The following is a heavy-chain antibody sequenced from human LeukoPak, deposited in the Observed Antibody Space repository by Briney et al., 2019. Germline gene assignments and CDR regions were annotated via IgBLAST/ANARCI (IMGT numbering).Heavy chain of an antibody. Sequence: PGGSLRLSCAASRFTFSSYGMHWVRRAPGKGLEWVAVISYAGNNRYYADSVKGRFTVSRYNSKNPLYLQMNSLRAEDTAVYYCAKVKGEVIGAFDIWGQGTMVTVSS. CDR1: RFTFSSYG. D-gene: IGHD3-16*01. CDR3: AKVKGEVIGAFDI. J-gene: IGHJ3*02. V-gene: IGHV3-30*18. CDR2: ISYAGNNR.